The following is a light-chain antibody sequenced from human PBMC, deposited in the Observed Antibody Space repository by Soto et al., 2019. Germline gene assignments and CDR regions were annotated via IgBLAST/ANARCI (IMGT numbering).Light chain of an antibody. Sequence: EIVLTQSPATLSLSPGERATLSCRASQSVSGYLAWYQQKPGQAPRLLIYGASTRATGIPARFSGSGSGTDIPLTSNRVDPEDFAVYYQQQCGISPLTFGGGTKVDIK. V-gene: IGKV3-20*01. CDR3: QQCGISPLT. J-gene: IGKJ4*01. CDR1: QSVSGY. CDR2: GAS.